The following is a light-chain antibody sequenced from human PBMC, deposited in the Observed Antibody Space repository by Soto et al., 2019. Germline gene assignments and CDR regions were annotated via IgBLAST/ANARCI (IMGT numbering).Light chain of an antibody. CDR3: QQGYSTPLT. V-gene: IGKV1-39*01. J-gene: IGKJ1*01. Sequence: DIQMTQSPSSLSASVGDRVTITCRASQGIGSYVHWFQQKPGKAPKVLIYYAANLETGVPSRFSGSGSGAEFTLTISSLQPEDFATYYCQQGYSTPLTFGQGTQVEI. CDR1: QGIGSY. CDR2: YAA.